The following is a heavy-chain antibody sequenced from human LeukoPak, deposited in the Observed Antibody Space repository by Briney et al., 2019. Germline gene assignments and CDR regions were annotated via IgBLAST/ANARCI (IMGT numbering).Heavy chain of an antibody. V-gene: IGHV3-23*01. CDR3: APNYYGSGSFYNWFDP. D-gene: IGHD3-10*01. CDR2: ISGSGGST. CDR1: GFTFSSYA. J-gene: IGHJ5*02. Sequence: PGGSLRLSCAASGFTFSSYAMSWVRQAPGKGLEWVSAISGSGGSTYYADSVKGRFTISRDNSKNTLYLQMNSLRAEDTAVYYCAPNYYGSGSFYNWFDPWGQGTLVTVSS.